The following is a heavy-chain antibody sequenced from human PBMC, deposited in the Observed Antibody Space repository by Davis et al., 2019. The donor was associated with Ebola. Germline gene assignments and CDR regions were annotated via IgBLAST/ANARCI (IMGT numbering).Heavy chain of an antibody. J-gene: IGHJ5*02. CDR1: GFTFSSYA. V-gene: IGHV3-23*01. CDR2: ISGSGGSP. CDR3: ARGVPKITMIVAGGWFDP. D-gene: IGHD3-22*01. Sequence: GESLKISCAASGFTFSSYAMSWVRQAPGKGLEWVSAISGSGGSPYYADSVKGRFTISRDNSKNTLYLQMNSLRAEDTAVYYCARGVPKITMIVAGGWFDPWGQGTLVTVSS.